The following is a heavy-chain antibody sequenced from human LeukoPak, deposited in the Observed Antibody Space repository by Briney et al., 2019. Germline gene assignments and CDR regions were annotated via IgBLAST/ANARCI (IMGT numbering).Heavy chain of an antibody. D-gene: IGHD6-6*01. CDR1: GFTFSSYA. J-gene: IGHJ4*02. V-gene: IGHV3-30-3*01. CDR3: ARSRSSYSSSSGGDY. CDR2: ISYDGSNK. Sequence: GGSLRLSCAASGFTFSSYAMHWVRLAPGKGLEWVAVISYDGSNKYYADSVKGRFTISRDNSKNTLYLQMNSLRAEDTAVYYCARSRSSYSSSSGGDYWGQGTLVTVSS.